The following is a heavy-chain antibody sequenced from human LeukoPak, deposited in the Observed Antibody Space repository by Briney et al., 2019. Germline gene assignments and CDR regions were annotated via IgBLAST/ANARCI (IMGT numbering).Heavy chain of an antibody. CDR2: VYATGGST. V-gene: IGHV1-46*01. CDR3: ATEAPRNYYFDY. Sequence: ASVKVSCEASENTFTYYHIHWVRQAPGQGVEWMGAVYATGGSTLNTQNFQGRVIMTRDTSTGTVYMELSSLRFEDTAMYYCATEAPRNYYFDYWGQGVLVTVSS. CDR1: ENTFTYYH. J-gene: IGHJ4*02.